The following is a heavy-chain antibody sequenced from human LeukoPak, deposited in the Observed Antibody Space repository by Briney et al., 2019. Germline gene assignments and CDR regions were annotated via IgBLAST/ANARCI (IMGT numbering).Heavy chain of an antibody. CDR3: ARIQYYYDSSGYFTHSFDY. V-gene: IGHV2-70*11. D-gene: IGHD3-22*01. CDR1: GFSLSTSGMC. CDR2: IDWDDGK. Sequence: SGPTLVNPTQTLTLTCTFSGFSLSTSGMCVSWIRQPPGKALEWLARIDWDDGKYYSTSLKTRLTISKDTSKNQVVLTMTNMDPVDTATYYCARIQYYYDSSGYFTHSFDYWGQGTLVTVSS. J-gene: IGHJ4*02.